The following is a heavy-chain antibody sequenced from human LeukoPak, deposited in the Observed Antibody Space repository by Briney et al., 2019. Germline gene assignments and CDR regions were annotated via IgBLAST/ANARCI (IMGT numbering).Heavy chain of an antibody. CDR1: GGTFSSYT. Sequence: GASVKVSCKASGGTFSSYTISWVRQAPGQGLEWMGWMNPNSGNTGYAQKFQGRVTMTRNTSISTAYMELSSLRSEDTAVYYCARGANDYGDYGYWGQGTLVTVSS. V-gene: IGHV1-8*02. CDR2: MNPNSGNT. D-gene: IGHD4-17*01. CDR3: ARGANDYGDYGY. J-gene: IGHJ4*02.